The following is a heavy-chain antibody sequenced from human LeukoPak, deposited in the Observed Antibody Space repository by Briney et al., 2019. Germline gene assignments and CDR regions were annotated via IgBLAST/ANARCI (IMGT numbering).Heavy chain of an antibody. J-gene: IGHJ1*01. CDR2: IIPILGIA. Sequence: GASVKVSCKASGYTFTSYDINWVRQAPGQGLEWIGRIIPILGIANYAQKFQGRVTITADKPTSTAYMELSSLRSEDTAVYYCARTTTVTREYFQHWGQGTLVTVSS. D-gene: IGHD4-11*01. CDR1: GYTFTSYD. V-gene: IGHV1-69*04. CDR3: ARTTTVTREYFQH.